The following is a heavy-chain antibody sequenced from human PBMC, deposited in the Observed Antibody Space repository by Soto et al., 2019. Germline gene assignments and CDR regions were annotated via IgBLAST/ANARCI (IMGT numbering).Heavy chain of an antibody. Sequence: PSETLSLTCTVSGGSISSSNYYWAWIRQSPGKGLERIRSIYYSGATYYNPSLKSRAHISADTSKDQFSLKLSSMTTADTAVYYCARDLRFQGHDYDDYLGYGMDVWGQGTTVTVSS. CDR2: IYYSGAT. J-gene: IGHJ6*02. D-gene: IGHD4-17*01. CDR1: GGSISSSNYY. CDR3: ARDLRFQGHDYDDYLGYGMDV. V-gene: IGHV4-39*07.